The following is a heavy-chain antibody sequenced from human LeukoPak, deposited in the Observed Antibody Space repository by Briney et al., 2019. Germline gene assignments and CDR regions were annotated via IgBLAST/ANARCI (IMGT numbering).Heavy chain of an antibody. D-gene: IGHD3-22*01. CDR2: IIPIFGTA. CDR3: ARDRHPRDPKGAYYDSSGYYYFDY. CDR1: GGTFSSYA. V-gene: IGHV1-69*13. J-gene: IGHJ4*02. Sequence: ASVKVSCKASGGTFSSYAISWVGQAPGQGLEWMGGIIPIFGTANYAQKFQGRVTITADESTSTAYMELSSLRSEDTAVYYCARDRHPRDPKGAYYDSSGYYYFDYWGQGTLVTVSS.